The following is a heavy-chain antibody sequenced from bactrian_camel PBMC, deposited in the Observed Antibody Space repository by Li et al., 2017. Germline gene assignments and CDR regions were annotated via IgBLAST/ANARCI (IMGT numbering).Heavy chain of an antibody. V-gene: IGHV3-1*01. CDR1: GFTFDDYY. J-gene: IGHJ6*01. Sequence: DVQLVESGGGLVQPGGSLRLSCAASGFTFDDYYMGWIRQAPGKGLEWVSAITTTGGRTYYTDSVKGRFTISRDNAKNMVYLQTNMLKPEDTAVYYCVRSANHYSDLGNEDFGYWGQGTQVTVS. CDR2: ITTTGGRT. CDR3: VRSANHYSDLGNEDFGY. D-gene: IGHD4*01.